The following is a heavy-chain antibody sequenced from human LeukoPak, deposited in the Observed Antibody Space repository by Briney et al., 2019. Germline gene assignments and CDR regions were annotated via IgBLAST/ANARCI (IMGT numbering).Heavy chain of an antibody. D-gene: IGHD3-22*01. V-gene: IGHV4-39*01. J-gene: IGHJ4*02. CDR1: GGSISSSSYY. CDR2: IYYSGST. Sequence: SETLSLTCTVSGGSISSSSYYWGWIRQPPGKGLEWIGSIYYSGSTYYNPSLKSRVTISVDTSKNQFSLKLSSVTAADTAVYYCARASDSSGYWSRPFDYWGQGTLVTVSS. CDR3: ARASDSSGYWSRPFDY.